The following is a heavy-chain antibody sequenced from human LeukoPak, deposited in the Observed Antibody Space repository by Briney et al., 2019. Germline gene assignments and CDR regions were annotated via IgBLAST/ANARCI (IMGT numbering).Heavy chain of an antibody. CDR1: GWYFSGYY. CDR3: ALLGSSSWTRFDY. D-gene: IGHD6-13*01. V-gene: IGHV4-34*01. Sequence: PSETLSLTCAVYGWYFSGYYWSWIRQPPGKGLEWIGEINHSGSTNYNPSLKSRVTISVDTSKNQFSLKLSSVTAADTAVYYCALLGSSSWTRFDYWGQGTLVTVSS. CDR2: INHSGST. J-gene: IGHJ4*02.